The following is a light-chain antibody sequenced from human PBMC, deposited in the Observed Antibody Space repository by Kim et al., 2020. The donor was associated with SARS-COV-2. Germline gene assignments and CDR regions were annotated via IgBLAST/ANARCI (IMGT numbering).Light chain of an antibody. J-gene: IGKJ1*01. V-gene: IGKV1-27*01. CDR3: QKYNSARWT. CDR1: QGITTY. Sequence: EIQLTQSPSSLSVSVGDRVTITCRASQGITTYLAWYQQKPGKVPQLLIYAASALQSGVPSRFSGSGSGTDFTLTISSLQPEDVATYYCQKYNSARWTFGQGTKVDIK. CDR2: AAS.